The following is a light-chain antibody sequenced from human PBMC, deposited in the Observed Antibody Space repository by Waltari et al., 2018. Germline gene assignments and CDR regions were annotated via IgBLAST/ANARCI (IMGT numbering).Light chain of an antibody. CDR1: RSNIGAGYD. CDR2: GNS. J-gene: IGLJ1*01. Sequence: PGQRVTISCTGSRSNIGAGYDVHWYQQLPGTAPKLLIYGNSNRPSGVPDRFSGSKSGTSASLAITGLQAEDEADYYCQSYDSSLSGLYVFGTGTKVTVL. V-gene: IGLV1-40*01. CDR3: QSYDSSLSGLYV.